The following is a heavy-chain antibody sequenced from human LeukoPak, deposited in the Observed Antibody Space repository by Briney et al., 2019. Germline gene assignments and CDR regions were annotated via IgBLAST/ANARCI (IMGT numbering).Heavy chain of an antibody. J-gene: IGHJ3*02. CDR1: GYTFTSYG. V-gene: IGHV1-18*01. CDR3: ARDHVKVGATNAFDI. D-gene: IGHD1-26*01. Sequence: GASVKVSCKAPGYTFTSYGISWVRQAPGQGLEWMGWISAYNGNTNYAQKLQGRVTMTTDTSTSTAYMELRSLRSDDTAVYYCARDHVKVGATNAFDIWGQGTMVTVSS. CDR2: ISAYNGNT.